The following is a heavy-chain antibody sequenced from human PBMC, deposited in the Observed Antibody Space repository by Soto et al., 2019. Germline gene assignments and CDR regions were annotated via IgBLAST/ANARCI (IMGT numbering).Heavy chain of an antibody. J-gene: IGHJ3*02. CDR3: ARVRLPYTGSHPDAFDI. Sequence: GGSLRLSCAASGFTFSNYAMNWVRQAPGKGLEWVSSISGSSTYIYYGDSMKGRFTTSRDNARNSLYLQMNSLRVEDTAVYYCARVRLPYTGSHPDAFDIWGLGTMVTVSS. CDR1: GFTFSNYA. D-gene: IGHD1-26*01. CDR2: ISGSSTYI. V-gene: IGHV3-21*01.